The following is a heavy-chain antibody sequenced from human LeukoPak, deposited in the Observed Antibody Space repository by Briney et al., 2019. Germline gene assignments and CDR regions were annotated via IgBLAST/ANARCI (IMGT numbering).Heavy chain of an antibody. V-gene: IGHV3-23*01. J-gene: IGHJ4*02. CDR2: ISGSGGST. D-gene: IGHD6-19*01. CDR3: AKVQWLPRTGLDY. Sequence: QPGGSLRLSCAASGFTFSSYAMSWVRQAPGKGLEWVSAISGSGGSTYYADSVKGRFTISRDNSKNTLYLQMNSLRAEDTTVYYCAKVQWLPRTGLDYWGQGTLVTVSS. CDR1: GFTFSSYA.